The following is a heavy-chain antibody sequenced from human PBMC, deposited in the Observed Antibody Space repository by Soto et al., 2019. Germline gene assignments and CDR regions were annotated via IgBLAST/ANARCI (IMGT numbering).Heavy chain of an antibody. Sequence: QVQLVQSGAEVKKPGSSVKVSCEASGATLDTFINYGITWVRRAPGQGLEWMGGIIPVFGTAHYAQKFQGRLTISTDESTMTDYMELSSLRAEDTAVYDCARGAATKIVVVIYDALEICAQGTMVTVSS. CDR2: IIPVFGTA. D-gene: IGHD3-22*01. V-gene: IGHV1-69*05. CDR3: ARGAATKIVVVIYDALEI. J-gene: IGHJ3*02. CDR1: GATLDTFINYG.